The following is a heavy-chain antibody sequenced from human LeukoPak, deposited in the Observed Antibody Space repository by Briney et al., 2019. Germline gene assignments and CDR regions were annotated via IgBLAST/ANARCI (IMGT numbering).Heavy chain of an antibody. V-gene: IGHV3-23*01. J-gene: IGHJ6*02. CDR1: GFTFSSYA. CDR2: ISGSGGST. Sequence: GGSLRLSCAASGFTFSSYAMSWVRLAPGKGLEWVSAISGSGGSTYYADSVKGRFTISRDNSKNTLYLQMNSLRAEDTAVYYCARSRPTSYYYYGMDVWGQGTTVTVSS. CDR3: ARSRPTSYYYYGMDV.